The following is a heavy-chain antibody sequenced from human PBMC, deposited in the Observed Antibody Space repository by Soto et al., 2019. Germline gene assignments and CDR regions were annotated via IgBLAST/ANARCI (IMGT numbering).Heavy chain of an antibody. D-gene: IGHD5-18*01. CDR1: GYAFTGYY. J-gene: IGHJ4*02. CDR2: INPNSGDT. CDR3: ATRYSYVHF. Sequence: ASGKVSCKSSGYAFTGYYIHWVRQAPGQGLEWMGWINPNSGDTNYAQKFQGRVTMTRDTSFSTAYMELSSLRSDDTAVYYCATRYSYVHFWGQGTLVTVS. V-gene: IGHV1-2*02.